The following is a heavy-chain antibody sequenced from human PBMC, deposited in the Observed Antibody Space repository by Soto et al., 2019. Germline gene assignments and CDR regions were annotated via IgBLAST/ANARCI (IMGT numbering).Heavy chain of an antibody. CDR3: VKHSEYQLLSWFDP. J-gene: IGHJ5*02. CDR2: ISAGGGNT. CDR1: GFSLSTYA. D-gene: IGHD2-2*01. Sequence: VQLLESGGGLVQPGGSLRLSCAASGFSLSTYAMSWVRQAPGKGLEWVSGISAGGGNTFYADSVRGRFTISRDNSKNTLYLQINSLRAEDTALYYCVKHSEYQLLSWFDPWGQGTLVTVSS. V-gene: IGHV3-23*01.